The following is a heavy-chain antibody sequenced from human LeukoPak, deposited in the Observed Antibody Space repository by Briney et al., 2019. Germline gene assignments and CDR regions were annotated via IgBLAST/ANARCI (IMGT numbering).Heavy chain of an antibody. CDR3: ARVQNRIAARPGVGHYYMDV. J-gene: IGHJ6*03. Sequence: SETLSLTCAVSGGSISSSNWWSWVRQPPGKGLEWIGEIYHSGSTNYNPSLKRRVTISVDKSKNQFSLKLSSVTAADTAVYYCARVQNRIAARPGVGHYYMDVWGKGTTVTVSS. CDR1: GGSISSSNW. D-gene: IGHD6-6*01. CDR2: IYHSGST. V-gene: IGHV4-4*02.